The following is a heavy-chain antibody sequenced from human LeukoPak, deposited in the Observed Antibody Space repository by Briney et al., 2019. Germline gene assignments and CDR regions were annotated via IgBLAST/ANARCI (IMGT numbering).Heavy chain of an antibody. Sequence: PGGSLRLSCAASGFTFSSYAMHWVRQAPGKGLEWVAVISYDGSNKYYADSVKGRFTISRDNSKNTLYLQMNSLRAEDTAVYYCARGPHHADYYYYGMDVWGQRTTGTV. V-gene: IGHV3-30-3*01. CDR2: ISYDGSNK. J-gene: IGHJ6*01. CDR1: GFTFSSYA. CDR3: ARGPHHADYYYYGMDV.